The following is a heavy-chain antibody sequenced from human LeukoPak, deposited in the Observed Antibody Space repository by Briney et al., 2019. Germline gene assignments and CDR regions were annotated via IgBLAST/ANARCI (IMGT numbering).Heavy chain of an antibody. V-gene: IGHV1-69*13. CDR3: ARGPSDTMDDYYYYYMDV. D-gene: IGHD3-10*01. CDR2: IIPIFGTA. CDR1: GYTFTSYD. J-gene: IGHJ6*03. Sequence: GASVKVSCKASGYTFTSYDINWVRQAPGQGLEWMGGIIPIFGTANYAQKFQGRVTITADESTSTAYMELSSLRSEDTAVYYCARGPSDTMDDYYYYYMDVWGKGTTVTVSS.